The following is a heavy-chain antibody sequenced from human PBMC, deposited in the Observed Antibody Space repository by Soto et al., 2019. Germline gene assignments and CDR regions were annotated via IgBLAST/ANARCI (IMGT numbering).Heavy chain of an antibody. V-gene: IGHV1-3*01. J-gene: IGHJ5*02. D-gene: IGHD3-10*01. CDR2: INAGNGDT. Sequence: QGQLVQSGAEVKKPGASVKLSCKASGYTFTSHAIHWVRQAPGQRLQWMGWINAGNGDTKYSQEFQGRVPITRDTSSTKGYMELNSLTSEDTAVYYCAKPGASSPGSWFDAWGQGTLVTVSS. CDR1: GYTFTSHA. CDR3: AKPGASSPGSWFDA.